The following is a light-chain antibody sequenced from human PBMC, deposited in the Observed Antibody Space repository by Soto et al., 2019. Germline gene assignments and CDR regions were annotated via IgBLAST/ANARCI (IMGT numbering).Light chain of an antibody. CDR2: DIS. Sequence: EIVMTQSPATLSVPPGERATLSCRASQSVSSNLAWYQQKPGQAPSLLIYDISARATGIPTRFSGSGSGTEFTLTISSLQSEDFAVYYCQQYNDWPLTFGGGTKVEIK. CDR1: QSVSSN. CDR3: QQYNDWPLT. V-gene: IGKV3D-15*01. J-gene: IGKJ4*01.